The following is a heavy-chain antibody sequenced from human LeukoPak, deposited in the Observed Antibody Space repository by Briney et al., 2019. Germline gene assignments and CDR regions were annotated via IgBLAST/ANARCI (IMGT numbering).Heavy chain of an antibody. J-gene: IGHJ4*02. Sequence: GGSLRLSCAASGFTLGTYDMSWVRQPPGKGLEWVSTLACLDSSCTEYYSDSVKGRFSISRDKSRSTLSLQLNSLRVEDTAMYYCVRDSEGSFDSWGQGTLVTVSS. CDR1: GFTLGTYD. D-gene: IGHD3/OR15-3a*01. V-gene: IGHV3-23*01. CDR2: CLDSSCTE. CDR3: VRDSEGSFDS.